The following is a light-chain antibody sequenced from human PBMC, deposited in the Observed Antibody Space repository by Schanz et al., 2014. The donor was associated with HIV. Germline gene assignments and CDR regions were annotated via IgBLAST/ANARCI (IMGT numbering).Light chain of an antibody. CDR1: SSEKGGRED. V-gene: IGLV2-14*03. J-gene: IGLJ2*01. CDR2: DVR. CDR3: SSSAPSNNLL. Sequence: QSALTQPASGYGSPGQSIKKRRRGISSEKGGREDAPWHHKHPGKAPKCLIYDVRDRPSGVSNRFSGSKSGNTASLTISGLQAEDEAEYFCSSSAPSNNLLFGGGTKLTVL.